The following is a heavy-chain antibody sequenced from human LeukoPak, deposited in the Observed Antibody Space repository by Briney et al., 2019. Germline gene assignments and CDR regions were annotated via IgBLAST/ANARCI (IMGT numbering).Heavy chain of an antibody. Sequence: SETLSLTWTVSGGSITIGSYYWSWIRQPAGKGLEWIGRIYTSGSTNYNPSLKSRITISVDTSKNQFSLELSSVTAADTAVYYCAGEIAVAGLDYWGQGTLVTVSS. CDR2: IYTSGST. CDR3: AGEIAVAGLDY. J-gene: IGHJ4*02. V-gene: IGHV4-61*02. CDR1: GGSITIGSYY. D-gene: IGHD6-19*01.